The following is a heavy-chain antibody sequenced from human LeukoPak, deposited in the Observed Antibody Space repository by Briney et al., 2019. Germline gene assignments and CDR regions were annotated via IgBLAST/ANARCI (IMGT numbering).Heavy chain of an antibody. V-gene: IGHV3-21*01. Sequence: GGSLRLSCAASGFTFSSYSMNWVRQAPGKGLEWVSSISSSSSYIYYADSVKGRFTISRDSAKNSLYLQMNSLRAEDTAVYYCARDSSSTYYYYYYMDVWGKGTTVTVSS. CDR2: ISSSSSYI. J-gene: IGHJ6*03. CDR3: ARDSSSTYYYYYYMDV. CDR1: GFTFSSYS. D-gene: IGHD6-13*01.